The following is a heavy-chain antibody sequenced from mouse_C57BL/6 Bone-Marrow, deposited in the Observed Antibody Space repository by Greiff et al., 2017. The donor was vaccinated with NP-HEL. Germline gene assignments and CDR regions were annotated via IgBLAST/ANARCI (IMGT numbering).Heavy chain of an antibody. V-gene: IGHV1-81*01. Sequence: VQRVESGAELARPGASVKLSCKASGYTFTSYGISWVKQRTGQGLEWIGEIYPRSGNTYYNEKFKGKATLTADKSSSTAYMELRSLTSEDSAVYFCARGYYGSSLYWYFDVWGTGTTVTVSS. J-gene: IGHJ1*03. CDR1: GYTFTSYG. D-gene: IGHD1-1*01. CDR3: ARGYYGSSLYWYFDV. CDR2: IYPRSGNT.